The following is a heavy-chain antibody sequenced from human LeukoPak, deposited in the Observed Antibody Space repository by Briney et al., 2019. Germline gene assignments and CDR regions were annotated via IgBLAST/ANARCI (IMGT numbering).Heavy chain of an antibody. V-gene: IGHV3-20*04. D-gene: IGHD3-16*01. CDR2: INWNGGST. Sequence: GGSLRLSCAASGFTFDDYGMSWVRQAPGKGLEWVSGINWNGGSTGYADSVKGRFTISRDSAKNSLYLQMNSLSAEDTALYYCARDGGYTGYFDYWGQGTLVTVSS. CDR1: GFTFDDYG. J-gene: IGHJ4*02. CDR3: ARDGGYTGYFDY.